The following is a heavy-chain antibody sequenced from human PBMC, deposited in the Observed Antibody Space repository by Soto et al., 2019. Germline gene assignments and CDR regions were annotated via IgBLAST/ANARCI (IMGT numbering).Heavy chain of an antibody. Sequence: EVQLLESGGGLVQPGGSLRLSCAASGFTFSSYAMSWVRQAPGRGLEWVSTISGSAVATYYADSVKGRFTISRDNSKNTLYLQMGSLRAEDTAGYYCAPLDWRNWFDPWGQGTLVTVSS. CDR1: GFTFSSYA. J-gene: IGHJ5*02. CDR2: ISGSAVAT. D-gene: IGHD3-9*01. V-gene: IGHV3-23*01. CDR3: APLDWRNWFDP.